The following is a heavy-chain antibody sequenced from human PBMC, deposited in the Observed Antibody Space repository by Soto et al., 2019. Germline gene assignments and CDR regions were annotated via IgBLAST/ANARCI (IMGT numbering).Heavy chain of an antibody. D-gene: IGHD3-9*01. CDR3: ARRGPVYYDILTGYDTDYYYYGMDV. Sequence: GASVKVSCKASGYTFTMYGISGVGQSPLRGRDGMGCISAYNGNTNYAQKLQGRVTMTTDTSTSTAYMELRSLRSDDTAVYYCARRGPVYYDILTGYDTDYYYYGMDVWGQGTTVTVS. J-gene: IGHJ6*02. V-gene: IGHV1-18*04. CDR1: GYTFTMYG. CDR2: ISAYNGNT.